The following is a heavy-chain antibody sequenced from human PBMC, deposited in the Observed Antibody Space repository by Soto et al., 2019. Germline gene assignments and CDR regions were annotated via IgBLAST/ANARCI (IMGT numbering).Heavy chain of an antibody. CDR3: ARDPYDCSGHDCPD. Sequence: EVQLVESGGGLVQPGGSLRLSCTASEFTFNTYSMNWVRQAPGKGLEWIASISSSSSTVYYADSVKGRFTVSRGNAKKSLYLQMDSRRAEDTAVYYCARDPYDCSGHDCPDWGQGTLVTVSA. D-gene: IGHD3-22*01. J-gene: IGHJ4*02. CDR1: EFTFNTYS. V-gene: IGHV3-48*01. CDR2: ISSSSSTV.